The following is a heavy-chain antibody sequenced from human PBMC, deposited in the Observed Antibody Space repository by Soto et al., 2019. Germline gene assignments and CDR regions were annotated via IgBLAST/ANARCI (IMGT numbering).Heavy chain of an antibody. Sequence: QITLKESGPTLVKPTQTLTLTCTFSGFSLSTSGVGVGWIRQPPGKALEWLALIYWDDDKRYSPSLKSRLTITEDTSKTQVVLTMTNRDPVDTATYYCAPRPPRASTRWYEAGYYFDSWGQGTLVTVSS. CDR1: GFSLSTSGVG. J-gene: IGHJ4*02. CDR2: IYWDDDK. D-gene: IGHD6-13*01. CDR3: APRPPRASTRWYEAGYYFDS. V-gene: IGHV2-5*02.